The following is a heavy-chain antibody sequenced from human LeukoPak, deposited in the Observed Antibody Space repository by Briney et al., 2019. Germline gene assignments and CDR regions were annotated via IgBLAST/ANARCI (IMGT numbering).Heavy chain of an antibody. CDR3: AKDHLPGIVVADRDY. Sequence: GGTLRLSCVASGFTISRYGMSWVRQAPGKGLEWVSAISGSGGTTYYADSVKGRFTISRDNSKNTLYLQINSLTAEDTAVYYCAKDHLPGIVVADRDYWGHGTLVTVSS. V-gene: IGHV3-23*01. CDR2: ISGSGGTT. D-gene: IGHD6-19*01. J-gene: IGHJ4*01. CDR1: GFTISRYG.